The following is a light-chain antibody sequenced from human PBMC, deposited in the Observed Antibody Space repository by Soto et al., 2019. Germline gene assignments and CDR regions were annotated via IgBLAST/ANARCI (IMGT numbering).Light chain of an antibody. CDR3: QQANSYSRA. CDR1: QYISSW. Sequence: DIPMIQSPSSVSASVGDSVTISSRASQYISSWLAWYQQKPGKAPNLLIYAASSLQSGVPSRFSGSGSGTEFTLTINSLQPDDIATYYCQQANSYSRAFGQGTKVDI. V-gene: IGKV1-12*01. J-gene: IGKJ1*01. CDR2: AAS.